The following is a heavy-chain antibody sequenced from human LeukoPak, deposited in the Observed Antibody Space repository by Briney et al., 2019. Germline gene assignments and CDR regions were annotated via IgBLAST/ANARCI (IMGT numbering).Heavy chain of an antibody. CDR1: GFTFDDYA. CDR2: ISWNSGSI. V-gene: IGHV3-9*01. D-gene: IGHD6-13*01. J-gene: IGHJ6*02. CDR3: AKFSSAGPDPYYYYGMDV. Sequence: PGRSLRLSCAASGFTFDDYAMHWVRQAPGKGLEWVSGISWNSGSIGYADSVKGRFTISRDNAKNSLYLQMNSLRAEDTALYYCAKFSSAGPDPYYYYGMDVWGQGTTVTVSS.